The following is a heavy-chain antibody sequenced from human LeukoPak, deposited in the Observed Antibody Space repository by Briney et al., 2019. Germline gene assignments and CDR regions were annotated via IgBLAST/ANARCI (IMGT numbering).Heavy chain of an antibody. J-gene: IGHJ4*02. CDR3: TRDRLTYYDFWSGYPEY. CDR1: GFTLGDYA. Sequence: GRSLRLSCTGSGFTLGDYALTWFRQAPGKGLEWVGLIRTKAYGGTTEYAASVKGRFTIPRDDSKSIAYLQMNSLKTEDTAVYYCTRDRLTYYDFWSGYPEYWGQGTLVTVSS. D-gene: IGHD3-3*01. V-gene: IGHV3-49*03. CDR2: IRTKAYGGTT.